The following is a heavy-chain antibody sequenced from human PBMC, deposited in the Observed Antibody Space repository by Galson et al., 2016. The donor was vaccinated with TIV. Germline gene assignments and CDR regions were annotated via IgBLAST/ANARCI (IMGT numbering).Heavy chain of an antibody. Sequence: VKVSCKGSGYTFTSYYIHWVRQAPGQGLEWMGRINPSGGDATYAQKFQGRVILTRDTSTSTIYMDLSSLTSDDTAVYFCGRERISWGNFDYWGQGTLVTVSS. V-gene: IGHV1-46*03. D-gene: IGHD2-15*01. J-gene: IGHJ4*02. CDR2: INPSGGDA. CDR3: GRERISWGNFDY. CDR1: GYTFTSYY.